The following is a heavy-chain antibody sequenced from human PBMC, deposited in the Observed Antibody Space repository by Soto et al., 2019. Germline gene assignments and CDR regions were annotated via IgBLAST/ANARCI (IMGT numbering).Heavy chain of an antibody. CDR2: IIPILGIA. J-gene: IGHJ5*02. V-gene: IGHV1-69*02. CDR1: GGTLSSYT. CDR3: ARASSYDILTGPSWLDP. Sequence: SVKVSCKASGGTLSSYTISWGRQAPGQGLEWMGRIIPILGIANYAQKFQGRVTITADKSTSTAYMELSSLRSEDTVVYYCARASSYDILTGPSWLDPWGQGTLVTVSS. D-gene: IGHD3-9*01.